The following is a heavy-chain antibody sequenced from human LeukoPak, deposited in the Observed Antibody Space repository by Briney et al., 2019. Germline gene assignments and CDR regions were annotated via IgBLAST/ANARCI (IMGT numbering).Heavy chain of an antibody. CDR1: GYTFTSYG. V-gene: IGHV1-18*01. J-gene: IGHJ4*02. CDR3: ARPKAVILGGSGSYSSLDY. D-gene: IGHD3-10*01. CDR2: ISAYNGYT. Sequence: ASVKVSCKASGYTFTSYGISWVRQAPGQGLEWMGWISAYNGYTNYAQNFQGRVTMTTDASTSTAYMELRSLRSDDTAVYYCARPKAVILGGSGSYSSLDYWGQGTLVTVSS.